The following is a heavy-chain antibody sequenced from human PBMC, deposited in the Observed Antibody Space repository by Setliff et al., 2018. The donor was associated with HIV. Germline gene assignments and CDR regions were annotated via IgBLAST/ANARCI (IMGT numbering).Heavy chain of an antibody. CDR2: IKTEAEGYAT. CDR1: GFTFSGSP. D-gene: IGHD3-22*01. Sequence: GESLKISCGASGFTFSGSPMHWVRQASGKGLEWVGRIKTEAEGYATAYAASVKGRFTISRDDSKNTAYLQINSLEIEDTAVYYCTRPQYIYENGGSDYWGQGTLVTVSS. CDR3: TRPQYIYENGGSDY. V-gene: IGHV3-73*01. J-gene: IGHJ4*02.